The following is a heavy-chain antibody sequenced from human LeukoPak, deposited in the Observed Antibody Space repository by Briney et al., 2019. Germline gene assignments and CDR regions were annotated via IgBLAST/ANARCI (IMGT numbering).Heavy chain of an antibody. CDR3: VSPRGFSYGYFDY. D-gene: IGHD5-18*01. CDR1: GGSISSSSAY. J-gene: IGHJ4*02. V-gene: IGHV4-39*01. CDR2: IYYSKNT. Sequence: SETLSLTCTVSGGSISSSSAYWGWIRQPAGKGLEWIGSIYYSKNTYYNPSLKSRVTISADTSKNQFSLTLGSVSATDTAVYYCVSPRGFSYGYFDYWGQGTLVTVSS.